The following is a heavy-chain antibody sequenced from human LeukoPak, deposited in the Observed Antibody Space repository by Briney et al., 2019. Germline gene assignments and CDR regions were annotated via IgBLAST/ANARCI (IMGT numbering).Heavy chain of an antibody. Sequence: PSETLSLTCAVYGGSFSGYYWSWIRQPPGKGLEWIGEINHSGSTNYNPSLKSRVTVSVDTSKNQFSLKPSSVTAADTAVYYCASSGMGIRNWFDPWGQGTLVTVSS. V-gene: IGHV4-34*01. J-gene: IGHJ5*02. CDR3: ASSGMGIRNWFDP. CDR2: INHSGST. D-gene: IGHD6-13*01. CDR1: GGSFSGYY.